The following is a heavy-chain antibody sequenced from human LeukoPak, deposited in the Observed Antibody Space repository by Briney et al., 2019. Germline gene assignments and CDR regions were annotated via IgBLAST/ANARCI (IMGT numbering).Heavy chain of an antibody. Sequence: PGKSLRLSCAASGFTFSSYAMTWVRQAPGKGPEWISAISGSGGGTYYADSVKGRFTISRDNSKNALYLQMNSLRAEDTAVYYCVKDGSIAARPSDYWGQGTLVTVSS. CDR2: ISGSGGGT. CDR3: VKDGSIAARPSDY. D-gene: IGHD6-6*01. CDR1: GFTFSSYA. J-gene: IGHJ4*02. V-gene: IGHV3-23*01.